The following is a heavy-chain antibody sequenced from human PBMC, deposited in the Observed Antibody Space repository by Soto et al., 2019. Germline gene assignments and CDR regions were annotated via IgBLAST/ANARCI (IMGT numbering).Heavy chain of an antibody. J-gene: IGHJ5*02. V-gene: IGHV3-53*01. Sequence: PGGSLRLSCAASGFTVSSNYMSWVRQAPGKGLEWVSVIYSGGSTYYADSVKGGFTISRDNSKNTLYLQMNSLRAEDTAVYYCAKMAYSYGYGWFDPWGQGTLVTVSS. CDR1: GFTVSSNY. D-gene: IGHD5-18*01. CDR3: AKMAYSYGYGWFDP. CDR2: IYSGGST.